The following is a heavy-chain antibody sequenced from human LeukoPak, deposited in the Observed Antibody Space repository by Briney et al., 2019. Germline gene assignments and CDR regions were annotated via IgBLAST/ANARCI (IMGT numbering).Heavy chain of an antibody. CDR1: GYTFTSYG. V-gene: IGHV1-18*01. J-gene: IGHJ1*01. D-gene: IGHD3-22*01. Sequence: ASVKVSCKASGYTFTSYGISWVRQAPGQGLEWMGWISAYNGNTNYAQKLQGRVTMTTDTSTSTAYMELRSLRSDDTAVYYCAREAGWYCYDSPPLSFQHWGQGTLVTVSS. CDR2: ISAYNGNT. CDR3: AREAGWYCYDSPPLSFQH.